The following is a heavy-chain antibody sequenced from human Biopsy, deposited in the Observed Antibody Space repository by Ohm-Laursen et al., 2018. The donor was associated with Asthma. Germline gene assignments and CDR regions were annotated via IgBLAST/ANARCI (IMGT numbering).Heavy chain of an antibody. V-gene: IGHV4-34*01. J-gene: IGHJ6*02. Sequence: PGTLSLTCAVYGGSFSGYYWSWIRQPPGKGLEWIGEINHSGSTNYNPSLKSRVTISVDTSKNQFSLKLSSVTAADTAVYYCARVVGGYCSSTSCYGGYYYGMDVWGQGTTVTVSS. CDR1: GGSFSGYY. D-gene: IGHD2-2*01. CDR3: ARVVGGYCSSTSCYGGYYYGMDV. CDR2: INHSGST.